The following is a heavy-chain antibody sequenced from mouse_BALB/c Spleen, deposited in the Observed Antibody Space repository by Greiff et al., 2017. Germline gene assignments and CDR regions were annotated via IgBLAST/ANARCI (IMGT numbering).Heavy chain of an antibody. V-gene: IGHV5-4*02. D-gene: IGHD1-1*01. CDR2: ISDGGSYT. Sequence: EVQRVESGGGLVKPGGSLKLSCAASGFTFSDYYMYWVRQTPEKRLEWVATISDGGSYTYYPDSVKGRFTISRDNAKNNLYLQMSSLKSEDTAMYYCARGKGYYGYAMDYWGQGTSVTVSS. CDR1: GFTFSDYY. CDR3: ARGKGYYGYAMDY. J-gene: IGHJ4*01.